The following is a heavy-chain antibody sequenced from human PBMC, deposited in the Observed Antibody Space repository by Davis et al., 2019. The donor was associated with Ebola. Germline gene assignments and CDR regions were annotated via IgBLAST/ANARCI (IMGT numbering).Heavy chain of an antibody. CDR2: IIPIFGTA. D-gene: IGHD2-21*02. Sequence: SVKVSCKASGGTFSSYAISWVRQAPGQGLEWMGGIIPIFGTANYAQKFQGRVTITADESTSTAYMELSSLRSEDTAVYYCAREPIVVVTALYYYYGMDVWGKGTTVTVSS. CDR1: GGTFSSYA. J-gene: IGHJ6*04. CDR3: AREPIVVVTALYYYYGMDV. V-gene: IGHV1-69*13.